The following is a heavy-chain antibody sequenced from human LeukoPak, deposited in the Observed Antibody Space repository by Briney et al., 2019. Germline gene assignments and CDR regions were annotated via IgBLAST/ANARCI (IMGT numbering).Heavy chain of an antibody. D-gene: IGHD3-22*01. CDR3: ARATNLYYYDLGI. V-gene: IGHV1-69*05. Sequence: ASVKVSCKASGGTFSSYAISWVRQAPGQGLERMGGIIPIFGTANYAQKFQGRVTITTDESTSTAYTELSSLRSEDTAVYYCARATNLYYYDLGIWGQGTMVTVSS. CDR1: GGTFSSYA. CDR2: IIPIFGTA. J-gene: IGHJ3*02.